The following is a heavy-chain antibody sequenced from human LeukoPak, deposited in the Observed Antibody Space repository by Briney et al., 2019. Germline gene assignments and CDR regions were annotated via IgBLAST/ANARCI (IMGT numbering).Heavy chain of an antibody. CDR2: MNPNSGNT. J-gene: IGHJ5*02. D-gene: IGHD5-18*01. V-gene: IGHV1-8*03. CDR3: ASRGYSYGYSWFDP. CDR1: GYTFTSYD. Sequence: GALVKVSCKASGYTFTSYDINWVRQATGQGLEWMGWMNPNSGNTGYAQKFQGRVTITRNTSISTAYMELSSLRSEDTAVYYCASRGYSYGYSWFDPWGQGTLVTVSS.